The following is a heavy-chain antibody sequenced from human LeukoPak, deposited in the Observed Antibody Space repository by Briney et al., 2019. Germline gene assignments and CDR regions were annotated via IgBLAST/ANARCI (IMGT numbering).Heavy chain of an antibody. J-gene: IGHJ4*02. D-gene: IGHD2-21*02. V-gene: IGHV4-4*07. CDR3: ARDRAGCGGDCPNYFDY. CDR1: GGSISSYY. CDR2: IYTSGST. Sequence: SETLSLTCTVSGGSISSYYWSWIRQPAGKGLEWIGRIYTSGSTNYNPSLKSRVTMSVDTSKNQFSLKLSSVTAADTAVYYCARDRAGCGGDCPNYFDYWGQGTLVTVSS.